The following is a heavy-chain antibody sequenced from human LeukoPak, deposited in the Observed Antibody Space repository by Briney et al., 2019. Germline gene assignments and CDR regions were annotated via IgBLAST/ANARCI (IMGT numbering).Heavy chain of an antibody. D-gene: IGHD5-24*01. V-gene: IGHV3-21*01. CDR1: GFTFSSYS. Sequence: PGGSLRLSCAASGFTFSSYSVNWVRQAPGKGLEWVSSISSSSSYIYYADSVKGRFTISRDNAKNSLYLQMNSLRAEDTAVYYCARDHVEMATSGVDYWGQGTLVTVSS. CDR3: ARDHVEMATSGVDY. CDR2: ISSSSSYI. J-gene: IGHJ4*02.